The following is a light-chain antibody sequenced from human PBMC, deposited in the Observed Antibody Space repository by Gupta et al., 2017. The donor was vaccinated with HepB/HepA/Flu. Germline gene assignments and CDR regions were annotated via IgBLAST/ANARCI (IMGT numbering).Light chain of an antibody. CDR3: QQYNNWPPST. CDR1: QSVSSN. V-gene: IGKV3-15*01. CDR2: GAS. Sequence: EIVMTQSPATLSVSPGERATLSCRASQSVSSNLAWYQQKPGQAPRLLIYGASTRATGIPARSSARGSGIEFTLTISSRQSEDFAVYYCQQYNNWPPSTFGHGTKVEL. J-gene: IGKJ1*01.